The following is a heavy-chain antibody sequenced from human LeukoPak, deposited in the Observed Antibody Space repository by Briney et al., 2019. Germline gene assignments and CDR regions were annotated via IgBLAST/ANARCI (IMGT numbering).Heavy chain of an antibody. J-gene: IGHJ4*02. Sequence: GGSLRLSCVASAFTFSSYSMNWVRQAPGKGLEWVSSISSSGSYIYYADSVKGRFTISRDNSKNTLYLQMNSLRAEDTAVYYCAKGEWELLGGYYFDYWGQGTLVTVSS. V-gene: IGHV3-21*01. CDR2: ISSSGSYI. CDR3: AKGEWELLGGYYFDY. D-gene: IGHD1-26*01. CDR1: AFTFSSYS.